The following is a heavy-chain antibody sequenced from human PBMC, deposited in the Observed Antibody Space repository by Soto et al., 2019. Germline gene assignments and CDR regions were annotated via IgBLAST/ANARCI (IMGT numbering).Heavy chain of an antibody. CDR2: ISYTVDA. CDR1: AGSISRYY. V-gene: IGHV4-59*01. J-gene: IGHJ4*02. D-gene: IGHD5-18*01. Sequence: SETLSLTCSVSAGSISRYYWGWVRQSPGEGLEWIAHISYTVDASYNPSLKSRVTISLDTSKNQIALRLMSVTAADTAVYYCVRSLLSRAMESFDYWGQGTLVTFSS. CDR3: VRSLLSRAMESFDY.